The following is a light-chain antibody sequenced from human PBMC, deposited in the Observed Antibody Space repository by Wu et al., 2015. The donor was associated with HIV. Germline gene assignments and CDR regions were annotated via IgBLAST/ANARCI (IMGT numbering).Light chain of an antibody. CDR2: DAS. V-gene: IGKV3-15*01. CDR1: QSVNSN. CDR3: QHRSSWPYT. Sequence: VMTQSPAALSMSPGERATLSCRASQSVNSNLAWYQQKPGQTPRLLIYDASTRATGIPARFSGSGSGTEFTLTISSMQSEDFAVYYCQHRSSWPYTFGQGPSCRLN. J-gene: IGKJ2*01.